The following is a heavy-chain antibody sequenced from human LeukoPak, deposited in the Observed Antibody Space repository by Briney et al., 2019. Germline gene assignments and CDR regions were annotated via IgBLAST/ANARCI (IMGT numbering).Heavy chain of an antibody. D-gene: IGHD4-17*01. CDR3: ARESSVTDAFDI. Sequence: ASVKVSCKASGYTFTSYYMHWVRQAPGQGLEWMGIINPSGGSTSYAQKFQGRVTMTRDTSTSTVYMELSSLRSEDTAVCYCARESSVTDAFDIWGQGTVVTVSS. CDR2: INPSGGST. J-gene: IGHJ3*02. CDR1: GYTFTSYY. V-gene: IGHV1-46*03.